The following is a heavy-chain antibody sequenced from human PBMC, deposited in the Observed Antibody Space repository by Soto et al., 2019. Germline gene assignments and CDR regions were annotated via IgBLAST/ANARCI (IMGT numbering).Heavy chain of an antibody. CDR1: GFTVRGNY. V-gene: IGHV3-23*01. CDR2: ISSSGDGT. J-gene: IGHJ4*02. CDR3: AKEGQYNWFLDY. D-gene: IGHD1-1*01. Sequence: GGSLRLSCAASGFTVRGNYMSWARQAPGKGLEWVSSISSSGDGTYYADSVKGRFTISRDNSKNTLYLQMNSLRAEDTAVYYCAKEGQYNWFLDYWGQGALVTVSS.